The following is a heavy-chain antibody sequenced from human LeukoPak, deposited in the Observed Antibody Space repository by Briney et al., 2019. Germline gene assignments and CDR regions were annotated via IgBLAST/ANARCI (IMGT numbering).Heavy chain of an antibody. Sequence: PGGSLRLSCAASGFTFSSYSMNWVRQAPGKGLEWVSSISSSSSYIYYADSVKGRFTISRDNAKNSLYLQMNSLRAEDTAVYYCARDVECSSTSCLLAYYYYYMDVWGKGTMVTVSS. CDR3: ARDVECSSTSCLLAYYYYYMDV. CDR1: GFTFSSYS. CDR2: ISSSSSYI. D-gene: IGHD2-2*01. V-gene: IGHV3-21*01. J-gene: IGHJ6*03.